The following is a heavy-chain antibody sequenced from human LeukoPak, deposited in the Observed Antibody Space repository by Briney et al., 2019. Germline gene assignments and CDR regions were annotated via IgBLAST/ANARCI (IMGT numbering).Heavy chain of an antibody. CDR1: GYTFTTYP. V-gene: IGHV1-3*01. CDR3: ARGRDDYGDYEYFQY. J-gene: IGHJ1*01. D-gene: IGHD4-17*01. Sequence: ASVKVSCKASGYTFTTYPMHWVRQAPGQRLEWMGWINAGNGNTKYSQKFQGRVTITRDTSASTAYMELSSLRSEDTAVYYCARGRDDYGDYEYFQYWGQGTLVTVSS. CDR2: INAGNGNT.